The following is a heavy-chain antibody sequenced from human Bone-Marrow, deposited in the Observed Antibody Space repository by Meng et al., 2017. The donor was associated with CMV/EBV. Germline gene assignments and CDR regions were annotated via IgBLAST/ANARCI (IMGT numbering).Heavy chain of an antibody. V-gene: IGHV4-34*01. CDR2: INRSGTT. D-gene: IGHD6-13*01. Sequence: SETLSLTCAVYGGSFTYYHWRWIRQPPGKGLERIGEINRSGTTKYNPSLKSRVTISVDTSKSQFSLKLSSVTAADTAVYYCARGSYAAAYNWFDPWGQGTLVTVSS. CDR3: ARGSYAAAYNWFDP. J-gene: IGHJ5*02. CDR1: GGSFTYYH.